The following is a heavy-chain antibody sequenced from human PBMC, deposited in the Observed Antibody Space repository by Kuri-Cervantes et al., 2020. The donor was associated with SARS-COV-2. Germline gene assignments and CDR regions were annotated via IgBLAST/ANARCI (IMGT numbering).Heavy chain of an antibody. V-gene: IGHV3-74*01. D-gene: IGHD3-3*01. CDR1: GFTFSSYA. CDR2: INSDGSST. J-gene: IGHJ5*02. CDR3: AKSNTISYYDFWSGYYPDNWFDP. Sequence: GESLKISCAASGFTFSSYAMSWVRQAPGKGLVWVSRINSDGSSTSYADSVKGRFTISRDNAKNSLYLQMNSLRAEDTALYYCAKSNTISYYDFWSGYYPDNWFDPWGQGTLVTVSS.